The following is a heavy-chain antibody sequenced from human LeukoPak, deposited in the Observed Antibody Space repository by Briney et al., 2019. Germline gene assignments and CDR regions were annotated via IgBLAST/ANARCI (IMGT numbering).Heavy chain of an antibody. V-gene: IGHV3-48*04. D-gene: IGHD6-13*01. CDR2: ISGSGGTI. CDR1: GFSFNDYD. Sequence: PGGSLRLSCAASGFSFNDYDMHWVRQASGKGLDWVSYISGSGGTIHYADSVKGRFTISRDNAENSLYLQMNSLRAEDTALYYCVKTFSSSSTDALDFWGQGTMVIVSS. J-gene: IGHJ3*01. CDR3: VKTFSSSSTDALDF.